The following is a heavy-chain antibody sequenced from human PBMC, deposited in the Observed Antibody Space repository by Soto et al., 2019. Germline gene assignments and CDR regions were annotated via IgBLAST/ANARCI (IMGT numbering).Heavy chain of an antibody. J-gene: IGHJ5*02. CDR3: ARESFDSSSWPVWSHP. V-gene: IGHV3-21*01. CDR1: GFTFSSYS. CDR2: ISSSSSYI. D-gene: IGHD6-13*01. Sequence: SLRLSCAASGFTFSSYSMNWVRQAPGKGLEWVSSISSSSSYIYYADSVKGRFTISRDNAKNSLYLQMNSLRAEDTAVYYCARESFDSSSWPVWSHPWGQGNIVTVYS.